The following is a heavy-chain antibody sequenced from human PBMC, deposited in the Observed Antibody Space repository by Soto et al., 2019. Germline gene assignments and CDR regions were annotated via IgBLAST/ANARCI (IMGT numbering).Heavy chain of an antibody. J-gene: IGHJ5*02. V-gene: IGHV1-2*02. CDR3: ATVGDFAREFVA. D-gene: IGHD3-16*01. Sequence: GASVKVSCKASGYTFIAYYMHWVRQAPGQGLEWMGWINPNSGVTNYAQKFQDRVTLTRDTSISTAYMELDRLKSDDTAVYYCATVGDFAREFVAWGQGTLVTVSS. CDR2: INPNSGVT. CDR1: GYTFIAYY.